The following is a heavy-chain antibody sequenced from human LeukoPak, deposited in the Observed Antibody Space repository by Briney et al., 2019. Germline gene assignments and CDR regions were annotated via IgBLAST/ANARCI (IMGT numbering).Heavy chain of an antibody. J-gene: IGHJ4*02. Sequence: GGCLRLSCAASGFSFSSYAMIWVRQAPGKGLEWVSAISGSGGTTYYADSVKGRFTISRANSKDTLYLQMNRLRAEDTAVYYCAKLSGYSYGYVSDYWGQGTLVTVSS. V-gene: IGHV3-23*01. CDR1: GFSFSSYA. CDR2: ISGSGGTT. CDR3: AKLSGYSYGYVSDY. D-gene: IGHD5-18*01.